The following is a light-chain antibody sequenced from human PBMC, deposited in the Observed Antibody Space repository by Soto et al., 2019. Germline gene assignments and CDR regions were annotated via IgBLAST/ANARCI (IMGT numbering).Light chain of an antibody. CDR1: SSDVGGYNY. V-gene: IGLV2-14*01. J-gene: IGLJ3*02. CDR2: EVS. CDR3: SSYTSSSTRV. Sequence: QSALTQPASVSGSPGQSITISCTGTSSDVGGYNYVSWYQQHPGKAPQLMIYEVSNRPSGVSNRFSVSKSGNTASLTISGLQAEDEANYYCSSYTSSSTRVFGGGTKLTVL.